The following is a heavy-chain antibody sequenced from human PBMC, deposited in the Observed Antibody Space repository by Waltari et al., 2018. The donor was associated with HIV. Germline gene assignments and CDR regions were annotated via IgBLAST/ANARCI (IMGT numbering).Heavy chain of an antibody. Sequence: QVQLQESGPGLVKPSQTLSLTCTVSGGSISSGDYYWSWIRQPPGKGLEWIGYIYYSGSTYYNPSLKSRVTISVDTSKNQFCLKLSSVSAADTAVYYCARAGSVFGTSPYGMDVWGQGTTVTVSS. CDR1: GGSISSGDYY. D-gene: IGHD2-2*01. CDR3: ARAGSVFGTSPYGMDV. J-gene: IGHJ6*02. V-gene: IGHV4-30-4*01. CDR2: IYYSGST.